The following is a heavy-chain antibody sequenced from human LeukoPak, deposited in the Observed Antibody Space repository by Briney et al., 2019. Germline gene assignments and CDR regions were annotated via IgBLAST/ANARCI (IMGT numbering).Heavy chain of an antibody. D-gene: IGHD3-22*01. CDR3: ARFDSSGYYDY. V-gene: IGHV4-59*12. CDR1: AGSISGYY. J-gene: IGHJ4*02. CDR2: IYHSGST. Sequence: SETLSLTCTVSAGSISGYYWSWIRQPPGKGLEWIGYIYHSGSTYYNPSLKSRVTISVDRSKNQFSLKLSSVTAADTAVYYCARFDSSGYYDYWGQGTLVTVSS.